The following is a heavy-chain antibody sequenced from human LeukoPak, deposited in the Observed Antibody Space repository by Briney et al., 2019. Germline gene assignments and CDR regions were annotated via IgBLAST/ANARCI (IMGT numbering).Heavy chain of an antibody. CDR1: GFTFSSHW. Sequence: GGSLRLSCAASGFTFSSHWMDWVRQAPGKGLVWFSRINGDGSNTTYADSVKGRFTISRDNAKNTLYLQMNSLRAEDTAVYYCWVTFGGVITTRGDYWGQGTLVTVSS. D-gene: IGHD3-16*02. J-gene: IGHJ4*02. V-gene: IGHV3-74*03. CDR3: WVTFGGVITTRGDY. CDR2: INGDGSNT.